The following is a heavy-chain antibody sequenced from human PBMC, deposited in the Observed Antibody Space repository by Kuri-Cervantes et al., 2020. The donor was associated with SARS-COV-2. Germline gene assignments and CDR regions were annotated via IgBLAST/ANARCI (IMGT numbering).Heavy chain of an antibody. CDR3: YCAPKEGFDS. D-gene: IGHD2-21*01. Sequence: ASVKVSCKAPETTFPNYDINWVRQATGQGLEWMGMVKTNSGNTLYAQIFQGRVTMTRDISTSTVCMELSSLTSEDTAIYYCYCAPKEGFDSWGQGTLVTVSS. CDR2: VKTNSGNT. V-gene: IGHV1-8*01. J-gene: IGHJ4*02. CDR1: ETTFPNYD.